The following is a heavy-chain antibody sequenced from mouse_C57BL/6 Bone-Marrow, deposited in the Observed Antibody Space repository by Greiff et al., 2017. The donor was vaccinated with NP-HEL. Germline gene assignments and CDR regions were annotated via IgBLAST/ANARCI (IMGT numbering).Heavy chain of an antibody. J-gene: IGHJ1*03. CDR3: ARYYGRGYWDFGV. CDR1: GYSFTGYY. CDR2: INPSTGGT. D-gene: IGHD1-1*01. V-gene: IGHV1-42*01. Sequence: VQLQQSGPELVKPGASVKISCKASGYSFTGYYMNWVKQSPEKSLEWIGEINPSTGGTTYNQKFKAKATLTVDKSSSTAYMQLKSLTSEDSAVYYCARYYGRGYWDFGVWGTGTTVTVSS.